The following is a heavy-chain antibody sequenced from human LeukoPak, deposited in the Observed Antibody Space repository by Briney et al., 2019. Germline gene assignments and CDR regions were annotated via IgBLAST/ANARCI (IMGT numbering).Heavy chain of an antibody. Sequence: SETLSLTCSVSGYSISSGYYWGWIRQPPGKGLEWIGSIHHSGSTYYNPSLKSRVTISVDTSRNQFSLKLSSVTAADTAVYYCARERYCTSTSCSKSYYYMDVWGKGTTVTVSS. D-gene: IGHD2-2*01. CDR3: ARERYCTSTSCSKSYYYMDV. V-gene: IGHV4-38-2*02. J-gene: IGHJ6*03. CDR2: IHHSGST. CDR1: GYSISSGYY.